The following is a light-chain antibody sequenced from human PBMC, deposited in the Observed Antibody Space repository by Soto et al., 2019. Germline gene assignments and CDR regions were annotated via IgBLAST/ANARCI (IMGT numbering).Light chain of an antibody. CDR1: MRDVGAYNL. CDR3: SSFAGSNNLHVL. CDR2: EVI. Sequence: QSALTQPASVSGSAGQSITISCSGTMRDVGAYNLVSWYQQHPGTAPKLIIYEVIKRPSGVPDRFSGSKSGNTASLTVSGLQAEDEADYYCSSFAGSNNLHVLFGGGTKLTVL. J-gene: IGLJ2*01. V-gene: IGLV2-8*01.